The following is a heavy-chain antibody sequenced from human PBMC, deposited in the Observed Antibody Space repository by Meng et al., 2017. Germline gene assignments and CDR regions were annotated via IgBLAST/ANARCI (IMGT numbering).Heavy chain of an antibody. V-gene: IGHV3-15*01. CDR3: SGHVDY. CDR2: MKSNVDGGTV. Sequence: EGRVVEAGGESGNPGGSLKLSCEASGFTFSNAWITWVSQATGKGLEWIGRMKSNVDGGTVDYAAAVKGRFLISRDDSENTFYLQMNSLKTEDTAVYYCSGHVDYWGHGTLVTVSS. CDR1: GFTFSNAW. J-gene: IGHJ4*01.